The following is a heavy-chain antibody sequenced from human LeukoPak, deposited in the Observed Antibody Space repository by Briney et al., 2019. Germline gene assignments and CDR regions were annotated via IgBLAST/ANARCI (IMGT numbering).Heavy chain of an antibody. CDR1: GGSFSGYY. CDR3: ARNPAWYYYGSGSTYYFDY. CDR2: INHSGST. V-gene: IGHV4-34*01. Sequence: SETLSLTCAVYGGSFSGYYWSWTRQPPGKGLEWIGEINHSGSTNYNPSLKSRVTISVDTSKNQFSLKLSSVTAADTAVYYCARNPAWYYYGSGSTYYFDYWGQGTLVTVSS. D-gene: IGHD3-10*01. J-gene: IGHJ4*02.